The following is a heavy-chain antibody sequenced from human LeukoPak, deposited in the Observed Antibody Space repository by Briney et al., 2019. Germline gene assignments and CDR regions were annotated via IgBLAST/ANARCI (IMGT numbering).Heavy chain of an antibody. CDR1: GFSFSSYE. CDR3: ARGPVVLEYFDY. Sequence: GGSLILYCAASGFSFSSYEMNWVRQAPGKGLEWVSSISSSSNYISYADSVKGRFTISRDNAKNSLYLQMNSLRAEDTAVYFCARGPVVLEYFDYWGQGTLVTVSS. J-gene: IGHJ4*02. D-gene: IGHD4-23*01. V-gene: IGHV3-21*01. CDR2: ISSSSNYI.